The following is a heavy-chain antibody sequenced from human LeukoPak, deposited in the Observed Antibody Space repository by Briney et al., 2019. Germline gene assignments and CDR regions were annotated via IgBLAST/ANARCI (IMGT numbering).Heavy chain of an antibody. CDR1: GFAFSSSW. CDR3: ASKLSVSSYREFDS. D-gene: IGHD3-16*02. V-gene: IGHV3-74*01. Sequence: QPGGSLRLSCAASGFAFSSSWMHWVRQGPGKGLVWLSRINTDGRSTTYADSVKGRFTISRDNAKNTLYLQMNSLRAEDTAVYYCASKLSVSSYREFDSWGQGTLVTVSS. J-gene: IGHJ4*02. CDR2: INTDGRST.